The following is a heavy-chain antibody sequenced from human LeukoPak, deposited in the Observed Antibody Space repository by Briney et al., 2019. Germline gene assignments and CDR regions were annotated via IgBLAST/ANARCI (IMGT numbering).Heavy chain of an antibody. D-gene: IGHD3-22*01. V-gene: IGHV1-18*01. J-gene: IGHJ6*02. CDR3: ARGMYYYDSSGYYYGHYYYYYGMDV. CDR2: ISAYNGNT. Sequence: ASVNVSCTASGGTFSSYAISWVRQAPGQGLEWMGWISAYNGNTNYAQKLQGRVTMTTDTSTSTAYKELSSLRSEDTAVYYCARGMYYYDSSGYYYGHYYYYYGMDVWGQGTTVTVSS. CDR1: GGTFSSYA.